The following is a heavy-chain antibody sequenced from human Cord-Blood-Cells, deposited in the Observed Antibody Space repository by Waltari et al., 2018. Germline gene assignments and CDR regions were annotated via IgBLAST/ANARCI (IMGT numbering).Heavy chain of an antibody. CDR3: ARSTPNWGSACDI. CDR2: IDWNDDK. J-gene: IGHJ3*02. CDR1: GFSLSTSGMC. Sequence: QVTLRESGPALVKPTQPLTLTCTFSGFSLSTSGMCVSWIRQPHGKALEWLALIDWNDDKCYSTTLKTRLTISKDTSKNQVVLTMTNMDPVDTATYYCARSTPNWGSACDIWGQGTMVTVSS. D-gene: IGHD7-27*01. V-gene: IGHV2-70*01.